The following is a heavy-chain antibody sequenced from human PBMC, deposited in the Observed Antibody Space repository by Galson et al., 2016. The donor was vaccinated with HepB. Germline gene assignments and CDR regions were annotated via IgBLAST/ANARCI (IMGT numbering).Heavy chain of an antibody. Sequence: SLRLSCAASGFTFSSYGMNWVRQAPGKGLEWVSYISGSSTIYYADSVKGRFIISRDNAKNSQYLQMNSLRDEDTAVYYFARRLDSWGQGTLVTVSA. J-gene: IGHJ4*02. CDR3: ARRLDS. CDR1: GFTFSSYG. V-gene: IGHV3-48*02. CDR2: ISGSSTI.